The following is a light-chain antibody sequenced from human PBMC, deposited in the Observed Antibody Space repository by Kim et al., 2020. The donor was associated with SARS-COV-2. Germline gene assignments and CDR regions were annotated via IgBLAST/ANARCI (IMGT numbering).Light chain of an antibody. V-gene: IGLV2-11*01. Sequence: GQSVTISCTGTRSGVGGYNYVSWYQQPPDKAPKLLIYDVSERPSGVPDRFSGSKSGNTASLTISGLQAEDEGDYFCCSYAGNYPYVFGSGTKVTVL. J-gene: IGLJ1*01. CDR2: DVS. CDR1: RSGVGGYNY. CDR3: CSYAGNYPYV.